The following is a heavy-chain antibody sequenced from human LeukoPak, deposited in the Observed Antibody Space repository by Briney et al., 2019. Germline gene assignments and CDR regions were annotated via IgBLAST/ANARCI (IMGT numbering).Heavy chain of an antibody. CDR2: ISAYNGNT. V-gene: IGHV1-18*01. D-gene: IGHD3-10*01. J-gene: IGHJ4*02. CDR3: ARDKDYMARGEFGY. Sequence: ASVKVSCKASGYTFTSYGISWVRQAPGQGLEWMGWISAYNGNTNYAQKLQGRVTMTTDTSTSTAYMELRSLRSDDTAVYYCARDKDYMARGEFGYWGQGTLVTVSS. CDR1: GYTFTSYG.